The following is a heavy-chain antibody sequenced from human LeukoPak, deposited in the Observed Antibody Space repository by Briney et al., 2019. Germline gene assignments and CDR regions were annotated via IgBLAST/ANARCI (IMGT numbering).Heavy chain of an antibody. D-gene: IGHD3-10*01. J-gene: IGHJ4*02. CDR1: GFTFSSYA. Sequence: PGGSLRLSCAASGFTFSSYAMHWVRQAPGKGLEYVSAISSNGGSTYYANSVKGRFTISRDNSKNTLYLQMGSLRAEDMAVYYCARKGSGTYYDYWGPGTLVTVSS. CDR3: ARKGSGTYYDY. V-gene: IGHV3-64*01. CDR2: ISSNGGST.